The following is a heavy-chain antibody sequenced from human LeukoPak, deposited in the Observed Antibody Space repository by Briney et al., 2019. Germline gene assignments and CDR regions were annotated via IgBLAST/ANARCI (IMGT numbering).Heavy chain of an antibody. CDR2: INPSGGST. CDR1: GYTFTSYY. Sequence: ASVKVSCKASGYTFTSYYMHWVRQAPGQGLGWMGIINPSGGSTSYAQKFQGRVTMTRDTSTSTVYMELSSLRSEDTAVYYCAREPLGRPRTYYFDYWGQGTLVTVSS. V-gene: IGHV1-46*01. D-gene: IGHD1-14*01. CDR3: AREPLGRPRTYYFDY. J-gene: IGHJ4*02.